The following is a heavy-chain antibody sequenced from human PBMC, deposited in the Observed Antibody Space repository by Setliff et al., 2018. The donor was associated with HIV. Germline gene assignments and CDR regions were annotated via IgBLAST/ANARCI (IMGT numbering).Heavy chain of an antibody. Sequence: SETLSLTCAVYGGSFSAYYWSWIRQPPGKGLEWIGEINHSGSTNYNPSLKSRVTISVDTSMDQFSLKLNSVTAADTAVYYCAAASSWDPLLDYWGQGTLVTVS. J-gene: IGHJ4*02. CDR1: GGSFSAYY. CDR2: INHSGST. D-gene: IGHD6-13*01. CDR3: AAASSWDPLLDY. V-gene: IGHV4-34*01.